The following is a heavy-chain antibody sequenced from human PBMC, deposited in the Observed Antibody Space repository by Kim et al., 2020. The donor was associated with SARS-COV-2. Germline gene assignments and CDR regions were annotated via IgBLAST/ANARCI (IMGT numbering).Heavy chain of an antibody. CDR3: ASPVLAARDAFDI. CDR1: GFTFSSYA. J-gene: IGHJ3*02. Sequence: GGSLRLSCAASGFTFSSYAMHWVRQAPGKGLEWVAVISYDGSNKYYADSVKGRFTISRDNSKNTLYLQMNSLRAEDTAVYYCASPVLAARDAFDIWGQGT. D-gene: IGHD6-6*01. V-gene: IGHV3-30-3*01. CDR2: ISYDGSNK.